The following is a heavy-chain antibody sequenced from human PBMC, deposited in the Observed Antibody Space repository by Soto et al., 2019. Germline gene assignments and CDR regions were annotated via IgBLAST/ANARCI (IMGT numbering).Heavy chain of an antibody. J-gene: IGHJ4*01. CDR2: INTSGGST. CDR3: AGHSSGWFYFDS. CDR1: GFTFSTYA. Sequence: GGSLRLSCAASGFTFSTYAMSWVRQAPGKGLEWVSTINTSGGSTYYADSVKGRFTISRDNFKKTLYLQMNSLRAEDTAVYYCAGHSSGWFYFDSWGHGTLVTVSS. V-gene: IGHV3-23*01. D-gene: IGHD6-19*01.